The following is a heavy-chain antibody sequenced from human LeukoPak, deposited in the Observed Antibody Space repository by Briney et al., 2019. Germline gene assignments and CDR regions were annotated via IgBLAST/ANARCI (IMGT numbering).Heavy chain of an antibody. CDR1: GGSFSGNY. CDR2: IYYSGST. D-gene: IGHD6-19*01. J-gene: IGHJ4*02. Sequence: SETRSLTCAVYGGSFSGNYWSWIRQPPGKGLEWIGYIYYSGSTYYNPSLKSRVTISLDTSKNQFSLKLSSVTAADTAVYYCVRTEVSSGSEDYWGQGTLVTVSS. V-gene: IGHV4-30-4*08. CDR3: VRTEVSSGSEDY.